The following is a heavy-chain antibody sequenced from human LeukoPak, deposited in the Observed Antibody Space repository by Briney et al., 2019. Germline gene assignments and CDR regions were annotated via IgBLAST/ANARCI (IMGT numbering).Heavy chain of an antibody. CDR2: INHSGST. Sequence: SETLSLTCAVYGGSFSAYYWSWIRQPPGKGLEWIGEINHSGSTNYNPSLKSRVTISVDTPKNQFSLKLSSVTAADTAVYYCARENSSRNFQHWGQGTLVTVSS. CDR3: ARENSSRNFQH. CDR1: GGSFSAYY. D-gene: IGHD6-19*01. J-gene: IGHJ1*01. V-gene: IGHV4-34*01.